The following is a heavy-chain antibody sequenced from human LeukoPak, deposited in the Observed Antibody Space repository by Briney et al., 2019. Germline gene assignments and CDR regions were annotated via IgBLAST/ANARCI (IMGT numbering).Heavy chain of an antibody. Sequence: PGGSLRLSCAASGFTFSSYAMNWVHQAPGKGLEWVSSLSGSGYNTYYADSVKGRFTISRDNSKNTVYLQMNSLRAEDTAVYYCAKDPYGTRYFDYWGQGTLVTVSS. J-gene: IGHJ4*02. CDR2: LSGSGYNT. CDR3: AKDPYGTRYFDY. V-gene: IGHV3-23*01. D-gene: IGHD2-2*01. CDR1: GFTFSSYA.